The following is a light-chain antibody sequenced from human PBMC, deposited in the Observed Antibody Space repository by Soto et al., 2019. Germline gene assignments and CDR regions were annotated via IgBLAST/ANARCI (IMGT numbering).Light chain of an antibody. Sequence: QSVLTQPPSVSAAPGQKVTISCSGSSSNIGSNYVSWYQQLPGTAPKLLVYDNNKRPSGIPDRFSDSKSGTSATLDITGLQTGDEADYYCGTWDSSLSAVVFGGGTKLPS. CDR3: GTWDSSLSAVV. CDR1: SSNIGSNY. V-gene: IGLV1-51*01. J-gene: IGLJ2*01. CDR2: DNN.